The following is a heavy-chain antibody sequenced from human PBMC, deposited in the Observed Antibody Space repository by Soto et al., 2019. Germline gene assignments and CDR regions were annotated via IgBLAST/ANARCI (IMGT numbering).Heavy chain of an antibody. J-gene: IGHJ4*02. D-gene: IGHD3-10*01. V-gene: IGHV3-23*01. CDR1: GFTFSSYA. Sequence: PGGSLRLSCAASGFTFSSYAMSWVRQAPGKGLEWVSAISGSGGSTYYADSVKGRFTISRDNSKNTLYLQMNSLRAEDTAVYYCAKSPMVRGVIEYYFDYWGQGTLVTVSS. CDR3: AKSPMVRGVIEYYFDY. CDR2: ISGSGGST.